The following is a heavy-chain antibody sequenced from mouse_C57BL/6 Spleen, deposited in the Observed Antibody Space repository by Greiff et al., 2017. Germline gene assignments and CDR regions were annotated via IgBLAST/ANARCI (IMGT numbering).Heavy chain of an antibody. CDR3: ARRAQATPDY. D-gene: IGHD3-2*02. CDR2: ISYDGSN. J-gene: IGHJ2*01. CDR1: GYSITSGYY. V-gene: IGHV3-6*01. Sequence: EVHLVESGPGLVKPSQSLSLTCSVTGYSITSGYYWNWIRQFPGNKLEWMGYISYDGSNNYNPSLKNRISITRDTSKNQFFLKLNSVTTEDTATYYCARRAQATPDYWGQGTTLTVSS.